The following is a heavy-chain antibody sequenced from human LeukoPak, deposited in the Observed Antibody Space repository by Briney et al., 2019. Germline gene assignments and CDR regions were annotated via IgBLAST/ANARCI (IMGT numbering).Heavy chain of an antibody. Sequence: SVKVSCKASGGTFSSYAISWVRQAPGQGLEWMGGIIPIFGTANYAQKFQGRVTITADESTSTAYMELSSLRSEDTAVYYCASDPEADFWSGYPFDYWGQGTLVTVSS. D-gene: IGHD3-3*01. CDR1: GGTFSSYA. J-gene: IGHJ4*02. CDR3: ASDPEADFWSGYPFDY. CDR2: IIPIFGTA. V-gene: IGHV1-69*13.